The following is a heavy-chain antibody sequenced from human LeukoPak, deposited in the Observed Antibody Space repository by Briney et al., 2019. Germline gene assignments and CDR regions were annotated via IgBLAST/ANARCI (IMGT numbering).Heavy chain of an antibody. D-gene: IGHD3-22*01. V-gene: IGHV1-18*01. CDR3: ATLPYYDSPIDY. J-gene: IGHJ4*02. CDR1: GYTFTSYG. Sequence: ASVKVSCKASGYTFTSYGISWVRQAPGQGLEWMGWISAYNGNTNYAQKLQGRVTMTTDTSTSTAYMELRSLRSEDTAVYYCATLPYYDSPIDYWGQGTLVTVSS. CDR2: ISAYNGNT.